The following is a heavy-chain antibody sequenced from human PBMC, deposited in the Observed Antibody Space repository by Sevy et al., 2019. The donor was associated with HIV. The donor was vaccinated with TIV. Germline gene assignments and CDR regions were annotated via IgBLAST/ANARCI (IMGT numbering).Heavy chain of an antibody. D-gene: IGHD2-2*01. CDR1: GYTFTNYW. J-gene: IGHJ4*02. Sequence: GESLKISCKGSGYTFTNYWIGWVRQMPGKGLEWMGIIYPGDSDTRYSPSFQGQVTISADKAISTDYLQWSSLKASDTAMYYCAGYPIVVVPAAEYYFDYWGQGTLVTVSS. CDR3: AGYPIVVVPAAEYYFDY. V-gene: IGHV5-51*01. CDR2: IYPGDSDT.